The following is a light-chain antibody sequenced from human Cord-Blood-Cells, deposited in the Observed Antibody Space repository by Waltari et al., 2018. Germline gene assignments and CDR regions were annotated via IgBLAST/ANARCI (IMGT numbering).Light chain of an antibody. CDR2: WAS. V-gene: IGKV4-1*01. Sequence: DIVMTQSPDSLAVSLGERATINCKSSQSVLYSPNNKNYVAWYQQKPGQPPKLRIYWASTRESGVPDRFSGSGSGTDFTLTISSLQAEDVAVYYCQQYYSTPYTFGQGTKLEIK. J-gene: IGKJ2*01. CDR1: QSVLYSPNNKNY. CDR3: QQYYSTPYT.